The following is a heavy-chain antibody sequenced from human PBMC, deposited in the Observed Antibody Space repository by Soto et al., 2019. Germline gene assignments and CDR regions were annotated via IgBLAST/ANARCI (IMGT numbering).Heavy chain of an antibody. CDR2: ISAHNGDT. CDR1: GYSFATYG. D-gene: IGHD3-22*01. V-gene: IGHV1-18*04. J-gene: IGHJ4*02. CDR3: ASERIYYNDGGAYNPLAH. Sequence: QVQLVQSGAEVKKPGASVKVSCKASGYSFATYGFSWVRQAPGQGLECVGWISAHNGDTHYSQKLQGRVTLTTDTSTNTGYMALMSRTSDDTAGYCCASERIYYNDGGAYNPLAHWSQGTLFGVSS.